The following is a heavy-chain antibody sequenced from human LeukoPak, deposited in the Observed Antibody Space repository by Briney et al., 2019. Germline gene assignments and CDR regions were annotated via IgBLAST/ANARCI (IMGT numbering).Heavy chain of an antibody. J-gene: IGHJ4*02. D-gene: IGHD1-26*01. Sequence: GGSLRLSCTASGFTFSSYEMNWVRQAPGKGLEWVSHISASGNNIYHADSVKGRFTISRDNAKNSLYLQMNSLRAEDTAVYYCARDRGVGAFFDYWGQGTLVNVSS. CDR1: GFTFSSYE. CDR3: ARDRGVGAFFDY. CDR2: ISASGNNI. V-gene: IGHV3-48*03.